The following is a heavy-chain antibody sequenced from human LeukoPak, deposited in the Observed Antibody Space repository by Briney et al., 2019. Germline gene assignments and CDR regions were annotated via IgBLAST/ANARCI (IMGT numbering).Heavy chain of an antibody. V-gene: IGHV4-59*01. CDR1: GGSISPDY. Sequence: KSSETLSLTCTVSGGSISPDYWSWIRQPPGKGLEWIGYIFYTGSTNYNPSLKSRLTISVDTSNNHFSLKLTSVTAADTAVYYCARGGDYGDLRYFDYWGQGTLVTVSS. D-gene: IGHD4-17*01. CDR3: ARGGDYGDLRYFDY. J-gene: IGHJ4*02. CDR2: IFYTGST.